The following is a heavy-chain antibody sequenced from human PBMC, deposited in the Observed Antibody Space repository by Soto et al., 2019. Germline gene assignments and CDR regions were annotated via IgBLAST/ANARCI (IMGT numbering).Heavy chain of an antibody. J-gene: IGHJ5*02. D-gene: IGHD6-6*01. CDR3: AREYSSSWNWFDP. CDR2: IFHSGFT. Sequence: SETLSLTCAVSDHSISSGYYWAWIRQPPGKGLEWIGSIFHSGFTYHNPSLKSRVTISIDTSKNQFSLKLTSVTAADTAVYYRAREYSSSWNWFDPWGQGTLVTVSS. V-gene: IGHV4-38-2*01. CDR1: DHSISSGYY.